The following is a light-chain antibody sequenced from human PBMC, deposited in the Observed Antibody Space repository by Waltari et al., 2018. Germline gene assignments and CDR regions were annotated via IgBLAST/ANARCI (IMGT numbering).Light chain of an antibody. CDR3: QQYNNWPRT. V-gene: IGKV3-15*01. CDR2: GAS. CDR1: QSISTN. Sequence: EIVMTQSPATLSVSPGERATLSCRSSQSISTNLAWYQQKPGLAPRLLIYGASTRATGIPASFSGSGSGTDFTLTISSLQSEDFAVYYCQQYNNWPRTFGQGTKVEIK. J-gene: IGKJ1*01.